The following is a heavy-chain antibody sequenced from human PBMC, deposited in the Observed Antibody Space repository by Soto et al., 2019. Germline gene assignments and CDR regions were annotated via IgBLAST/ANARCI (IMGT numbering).Heavy chain of an antibody. V-gene: IGHV4-59*01. Sequence: SETLSLTCIVSGGSISNYYWSWIRQPPGKGLEWIGYIYYSGSTNYNPSLQSRVTISVDTSKNQFSLKLSSVTAADTAVYYCARVWGGAFDIWGQGTMVTVSS. CDR2: IYYSGST. D-gene: IGHD3-10*01. J-gene: IGHJ3*02. CDR3: ARVWGGAFDI. CDR1: GGSISNYY.